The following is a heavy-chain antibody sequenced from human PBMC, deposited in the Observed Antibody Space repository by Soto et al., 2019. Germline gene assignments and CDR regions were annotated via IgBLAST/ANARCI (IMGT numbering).Heavy chain of an antibody. V-gene: IGHV1-3*04. J-gene: IGHJ6*02. CDR3: ARDLSGWGLTNGHSGVDV. D-gene: IGHD3-16*01. Sequence: QVRLVQSGTEVKRPGASVMVSCKASGYKFANYAIHWVRQAPGQNFERMGWINTGKGNTRNSQKFQDRVTFTRDTSATTVHMEVGSLKFEDTAVYYGARDLSGWGLTNGHSGVDVWGQGTTVIVSS. CDR1: GYKFANYA. CDR2: INTGKGNT.